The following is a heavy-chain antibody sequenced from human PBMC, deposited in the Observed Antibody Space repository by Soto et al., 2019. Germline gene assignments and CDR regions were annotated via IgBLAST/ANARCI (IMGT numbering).Heavy chain of an antibody. Sequence: SETLSLTCVVSGGSFSTYYYNWIRQSPGKGLEWIGEINHSGSNNYSPSLKSRVTMSLDTSKNQFSLKLTSVTAADTAVYYCARGGSKDWQVAFDIWGQGTMVT. D-gene: IGHD1-26*01. V-gene: IGHV4-34*01. CDR3: ARGGSKDWQVAFDI. CDR2: INHSGSN. J-gene: IGHJ3*02. CDR1: GGSFSTYY.